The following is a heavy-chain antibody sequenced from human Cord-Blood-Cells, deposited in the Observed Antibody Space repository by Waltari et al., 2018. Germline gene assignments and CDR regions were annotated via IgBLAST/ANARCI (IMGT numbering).Heavy chain of an antibody. CDR3: AKSEGIAAAVDY. J-gene: IGHJ4*02. Sequence: EVQLLESGGGLVQPGGSLRLSCAAPGFTFSSYAMSWVRQAPGKGLGWVSAISGSGGSTYYADSVKGRFTISRDNSKNTLYLQMNSLRAEDTAVYYCAKSEGIAAAVDYWGQGTLVTVSS. CDR1: GFTFSSYA. CDR2: ISGSGGST. V-gene: IGHV3-23*01. D-gene: IGHD6-13*01.